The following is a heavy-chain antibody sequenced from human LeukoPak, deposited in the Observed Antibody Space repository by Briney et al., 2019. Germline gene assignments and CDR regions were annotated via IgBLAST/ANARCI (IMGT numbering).Heavy chain of an antibody. CDR2: TYYGGST. Sequence: SETLSLTCTVSGGSISSSNYYWGWIRRPPGQGLEWIGSTYYGGSTYYNPSLKSRVTISVDTSKNQLSLRLSSVTAADTAVYYCAKSGYSAYHFDYWGQGTLVTVSS. CDR3: AKSGYSAYHFDY. D-gene: IGHD3-3*01. CDR1: GGSISSSNYY. J-gene: IGHJ4*02. V-gene: IGHV4-39*01.